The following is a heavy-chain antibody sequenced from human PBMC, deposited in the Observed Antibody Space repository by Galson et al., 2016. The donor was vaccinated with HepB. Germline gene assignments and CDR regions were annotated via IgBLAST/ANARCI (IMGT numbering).Heavy chain of an antibody. Sequence: SLRLSCAASGFTFSDYYMSWVRQAPGKGLEWLSIISGSGTSIYYADSVKGRFTVSRDNTKNLVYLQTNSLRAEDTAVYYCARDRIPDRYSGLSVWGHGTTVTVSS. D-gene: IGHD1-14*01. CDR2: ISGSGTSI. J-gene: IGHJ6*02. V-gene: IGHV3-11*01. CDR1: GFTFSDYY. CDR3: ARDRIPDRYSGLSV.